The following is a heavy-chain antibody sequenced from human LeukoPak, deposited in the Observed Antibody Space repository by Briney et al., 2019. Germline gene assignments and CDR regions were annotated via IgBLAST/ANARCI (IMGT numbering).Heavy chain of an antibody. CDR1: GGSISSYY. CDR3: ARGPISFDY. Sequence: SETLSLTCTVSGGSISSYYWSWIRQPPGKGLEWIGYINHSGSTNYNPSLKSRVTISVDTSKNQFSLKLSSVTAADTAVYYCARGPISFDYWGRGTLVTVSS. J-gene: IGHJ4*02. V-gene: IGHV4-59*01. CDR2: INHSGST.